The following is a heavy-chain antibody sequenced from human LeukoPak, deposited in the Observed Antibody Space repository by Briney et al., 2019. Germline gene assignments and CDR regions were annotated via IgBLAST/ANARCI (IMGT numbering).Heavy chain of an antibody. J-gene: IGHJ4*02. Sequence: ASVKVSCKAAGYTFTSYGISWVRQAPGQGLEWMGWISAYNGNTDYAQKLQGRVTMTTDTSTSTAYMELRSLRSDDTAVYYCARDFSSYGHLNHFDYWGQGTLVTVSS. CDR2: ISAYNGNT. CDR1: GYTFTSYG. V-gene: IGHV1-18*01. CDR3: ARDFSSYGHLNHFDY. D-gene: IGHD5-18*01.